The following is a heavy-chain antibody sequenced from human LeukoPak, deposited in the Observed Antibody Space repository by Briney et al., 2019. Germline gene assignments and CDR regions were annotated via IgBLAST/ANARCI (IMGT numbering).Heavy chain of an antibody. V-gene: IGHV3-74*01. CDR3: AVKWTYDGFDI. D-gene: IGHD1-26*01. CDR2: INSDGRTT. Sequence: WGSLRLSCAASGFTFSSYWMHWVRQAPGKGLVWVSRINSDGRTTTYADSMKGRFTISRDNAKNTLYLQMNSLRAEDTAVYYCAVKWTYDGFDIWGQGTMVTVSS. J-gene: IGHJ3*02. CDR1: GFTFSSYW.